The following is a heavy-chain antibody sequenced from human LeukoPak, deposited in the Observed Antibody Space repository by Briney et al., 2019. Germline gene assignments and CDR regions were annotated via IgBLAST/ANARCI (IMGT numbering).Heavy chain of an antibody. CDR1: GGSISSSSYY. CDR2: IYYSGST. D-gene: IGHD3-22*01. V-gene: IGHV4-39*01. J-gene: IGHJ4*02. Sequence: SETLSLTCTVSGGSISSSSYYWGWIRQPPGKGLEWIGSIYYSGSTYYNPSLKSRVTISADTSKNQFSLKLSSVTAADTAVYYCASDSHYDSSGYYYDWGQGTLVTVSS. CDR3: ASDSHYDSSGYYYD.